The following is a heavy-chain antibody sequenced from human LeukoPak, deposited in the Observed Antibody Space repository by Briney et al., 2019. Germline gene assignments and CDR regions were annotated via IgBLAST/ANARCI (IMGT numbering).Heavy chain of an antibody. CDR3: ARGIPVIWSGYYRGFGNWFYP. CDR2: IYYSGST. CDR1: GGSISSYY. Sequence: SETLSLTCTVSGGSISSYYWSWIRQPPGKGLEWIGYIYYSGSTNYNPSLKSRVTISVDTSKNQFSLKLSSVTAADTAVYYCARGIPVIWSGYYRGFGNWFYPWGQGTLVTVSS. V-gene: IGHV4-59*01. D-gene: IGHD3-3*01. J-gene: IGHJ5*02.